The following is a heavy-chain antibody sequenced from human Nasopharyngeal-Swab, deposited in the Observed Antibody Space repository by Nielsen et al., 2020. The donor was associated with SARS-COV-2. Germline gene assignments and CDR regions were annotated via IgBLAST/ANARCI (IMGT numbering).Heavy chain of an antibody. J-gene: IGHJ6*02. D-gene: IGHD6-19*01. V-gene: IGHV4-34*01. Sequence: GSLRLSCAVYGGSFSGYYWSWIRQPPGKGLEWVGEINHSGSTNYNPSLKSRVTISVDTSKNQFSLKLSSVTAADTAVYYCARGLSIAVGYYYYGMDVWGQGTTVTVSS. CDR2: INHSGST. CDR3: ARGLSIAVGYYYYGMDV. CDR1: GGSFSGYY.